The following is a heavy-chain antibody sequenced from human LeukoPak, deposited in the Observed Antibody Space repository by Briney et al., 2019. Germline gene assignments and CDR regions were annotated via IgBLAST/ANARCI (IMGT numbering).Heavy chain of an antibody. J-gene: IGHJ5*02. CDR3: AAPLPPLGFDP. Sequence: PSEPLSLTCTVSGGSISSYYWSWIRQPAGKGLEWIGRIYTSGSTNYNPSLKSRVTMSVDTSKNQFSLKLSSVTAADTAVYYCAAPLPPLGFDPWGQGTLVTVSS. CDR2: IYTSGST. V-gene: IGHV4-4*07. CDR1: GGSISSYY.